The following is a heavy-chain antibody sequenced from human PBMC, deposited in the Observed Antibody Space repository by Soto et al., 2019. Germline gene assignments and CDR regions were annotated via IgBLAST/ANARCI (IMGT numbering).Heavy chain of an antibody. D-gene: IGHD3-9*01. CDR2: ISYSGAT. J-gene: IGHJ4*02. V-gene: IGHV4-59*08. CDR3: ARALAIDWYTYYFDY. Sequence: SETLCLTYTVSGASIRCYHWSWIRQFPGKGLECLGYISYSGATNYNPSLKSRVTMSVDTSKNQFSLQLNSVTAADTAVYYCARALAIDWYTYYFDYWGQGPLVTVSS. CDR1: GASIRCYH.